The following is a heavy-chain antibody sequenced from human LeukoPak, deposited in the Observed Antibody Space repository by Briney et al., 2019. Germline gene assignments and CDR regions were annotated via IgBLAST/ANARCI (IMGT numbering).Heavy chain of an antibody. J-gene: IGHJ4*02. D-gene: IGHD4-23*01. Sequence: PGGSLRLSCAASGFTFSSYAMHWVRQAPGKGLEWVAVISYDGSNKYYADSVKGRFTISRDNSKNTLYLQMNSLRAEDTAVYYCARDGGGNSVDYWGQGTLVTVSS. CDR1: GFTFSSYA. CDR3: ARDGGGNSVDY. CDR2: ISYDGSNK. V-gene: IGHV3-30*04.